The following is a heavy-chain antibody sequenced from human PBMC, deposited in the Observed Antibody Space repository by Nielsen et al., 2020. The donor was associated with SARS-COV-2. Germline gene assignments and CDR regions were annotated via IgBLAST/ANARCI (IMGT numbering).Heavy chain of an antibody. V-gene: IGHV4-34*01. J-gene: IGHJ4*02. CDR3: ARGAAAAFDY. Sequence: SETLSLTCAVYGGSFSGYYWSWIRQPPGKGLEWIGEINHSGSTNYNPSLKSRVTISVDTSKNQFSLKLSSVTAADTAVYYCARGAAAAFDYWGQGTLVTVSS. D-gene: IGHD6-13*01. CDR2: INHSGST. CDR1: GGSFSGYY.